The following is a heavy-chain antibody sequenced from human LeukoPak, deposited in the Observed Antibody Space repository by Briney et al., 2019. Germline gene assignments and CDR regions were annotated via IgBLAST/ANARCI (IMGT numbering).Heavy chain of an antibody. CDR1: GYSISSGYY. Sequence: SETLSLTCTVSGYSISSGYYWGWIRQPPGKGLEWIGSIYHSGITYYNPSLKSRVTISVDTSKNQFSLKLISVTVADTAIYYCARGQGATVPQVGKNWFDPWGQGTRVTVSS. V-gene: IGHV4-38-2*02. D-gene: IGHD1-26*01. CDR3: ARGQGATVPQVGKNWFDP. J-gene: IGHJ5*02. CDR2: IYHSGIT.